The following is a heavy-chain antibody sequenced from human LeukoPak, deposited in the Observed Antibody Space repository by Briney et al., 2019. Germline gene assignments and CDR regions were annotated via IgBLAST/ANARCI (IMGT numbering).Heavy chain of an antibody. CDR3: AKDRGGSSQLGDAFDV. V-gene: IGHV3-9*01. J-gene: IGHJ3*01. Sequence: GGSLRLSCAASGFTLSSYGMSWVRQAPGKGLEWVSGISYGSDTIGYVDSVKGRFTISRDNAKNSLYLQMNSLRTDDTALYYCAKDRGGSSQLGDAFDVWGQGTMVSVSS. D-gene: IGHD2-15*01. CDR2: ISYGSDTI. CDR1: GFTLSSYG.